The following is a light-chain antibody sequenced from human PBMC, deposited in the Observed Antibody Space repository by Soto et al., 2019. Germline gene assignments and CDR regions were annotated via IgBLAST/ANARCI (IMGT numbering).Light chain of an antibody. J-gene: IGKJ1*01. CDR2: GAS. Sequence: DIPRTQSPSTLSASVGGRVTITCRASQSVGTWVAWYQQKPGKAPKLLIYGASNLESGVPSRFSGSGSGTEFTLTITTLQPDDFATYFCQHYRRNTWSFGPGTKVDIK. V-gene: IGKV1-5*01. CDR1: QSVGTW. CDR3: QHYRRNTWS.